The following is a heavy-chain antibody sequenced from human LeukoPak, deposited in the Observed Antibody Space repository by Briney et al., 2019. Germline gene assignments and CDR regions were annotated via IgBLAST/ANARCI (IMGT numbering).Heavy chain of an antibody. CDR3: VKGRVSGSGSYYNAPFDY. CDR1: GFTFSSYA. Sequence: GGSLRLSCAASGFTFSSYAMHWVRQAPGKGLEYVSAISSSGDSTHNADPVKGRFTISRDNSKDTLYLQMSSLRAGDTAVYFCVKGRVSGSGSYYNAPFDYWGQGTLVTVSS. V-gene: IGHV3-64D*06. J-gene: IGHJ4*02. CDR2: ISSSGDST. D-gene: IGHD3-10*01.